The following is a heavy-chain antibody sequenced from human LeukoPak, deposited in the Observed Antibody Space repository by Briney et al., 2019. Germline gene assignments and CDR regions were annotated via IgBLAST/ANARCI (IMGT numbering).Heavy chain of an antibody. CDR1: GFTFSSYG. CDR3: ARDGHTGSSILRFDY. V-gene: IGHV3-23*01. J-gene: IGHJ4*02. Sequence: GGTLRLSCAASGFTFSSYGMSWVRQAPGKGLEWVSAISGSGGSTYYADSVKGRFTISRDTSKNTLYLQMNSLRAEDTAMYYCARDGHTGSSILRFDYWGQGTLVTVSS. CDR2: ISGSGGST. D-gene: IGHD1-26*01.